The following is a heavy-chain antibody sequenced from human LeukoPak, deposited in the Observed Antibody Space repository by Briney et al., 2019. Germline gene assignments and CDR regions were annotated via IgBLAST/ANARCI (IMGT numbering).Heavy chain of an antibody. J-gene: IGHJ4*02. Sequence: GGSLRLSCAASGFTFNNYAMTWVRQAPGKGLEWVSIISGRGGTPYYADSVKGRFTISRDNSKNTLYLQINSLRAEDTAVYYCARSLFDYYYDSSGYYFDYWGQGTLVTVSS. D-gene: IGHD3-22*01. CDR3: ARSLFDYYYDSSGYYFDY. CDR1: GFTFNNYA. CDR2: ISGRGGTP. V-gene: IGHV3-23*01.